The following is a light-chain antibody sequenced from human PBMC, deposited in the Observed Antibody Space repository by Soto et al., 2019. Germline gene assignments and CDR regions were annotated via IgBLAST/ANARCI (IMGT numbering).Light chain of an antibody. J-gene: IGLJ1*01. CDR1: SGDIGSYNR. V-gene: IGLV2-14*01. CDR2: GVT. Sequence: QSVLTQPASVSGSPGQSITISCTGTSGDIGSYNRVSWYQQHPGKAPKPIIYGVTDRPSGVSNRFSGSKSGNTASLTISGLQAEDEAEYYCSSYTNINTRACVFGTGTKV. CDR3: SSYTNINTRACV.